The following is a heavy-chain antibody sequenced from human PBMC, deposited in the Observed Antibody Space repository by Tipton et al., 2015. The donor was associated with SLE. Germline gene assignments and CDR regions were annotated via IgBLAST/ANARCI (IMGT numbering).Heavy chain of an antibody. CDR3: AIGYNSPYCFAY. Sequence: SLRLSCVVSGFSVSSNYMSWVRQAPGKGLECVSVFHSGGTTYYADSVKGRFSISRDNFKNTVYLQMNSLRAEDTAVYYCAIGYNSPYCFAYWGQGTLVTVSS. J-gene: IGHJ4*02. CDR1: GFSVSSNY. D-gene: IGHD1-1*01. CDR2: FHSGGTT. V-gene: IGHV3-53*01.